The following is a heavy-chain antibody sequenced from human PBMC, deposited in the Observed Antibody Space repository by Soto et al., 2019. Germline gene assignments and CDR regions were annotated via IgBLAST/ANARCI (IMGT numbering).Heavy chain of an antibody. CDR2: MNPNSGNT. CDR1: GYTFTSYD. V-gene: IGHV1-8*01. CDR3: ARLVGGYYFPGVYYMDV. J-gene: IGHJ6*03. Sequence: QVQLVQSGAEVKKPGASVKVSCKASGYTFTSYDINWVRQATGQGLEGMGWMNPNSGNTGYAQKLQGRVTMTRNTSISTAYMELSSLRSEDTAVYYCARLVGGYYFPGVYYMDVWGKGTTVTVSS. D-gene: IGHD5-12*01.